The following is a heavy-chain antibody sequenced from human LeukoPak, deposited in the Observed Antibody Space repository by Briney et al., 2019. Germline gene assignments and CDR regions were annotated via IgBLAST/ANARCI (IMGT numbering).Heavy chain of an antibody. Sequence: SETLSLTCTVSGGSISSYYWSWIRQPPGKGLEWIGCIYYSGYTNYKSSLKSRVTISVDTSKSQFSLKLSSVTAADTAVYYCARTTMVRGTYYMDVWGKGTTVTVSS. CDR2: IYYSGYT. CDR1: GGSISSYY. D-gene: IGHD3-10*01. J-gene: IGHJ6*03. CDR3: ARTTMVRGTYYMDV. V-gene: IGHV4-59*01.